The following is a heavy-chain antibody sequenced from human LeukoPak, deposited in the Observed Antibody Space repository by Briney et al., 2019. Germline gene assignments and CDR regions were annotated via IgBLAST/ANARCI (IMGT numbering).Heavy chain of an antibody. V-gene: IGHV3-43D*03. D-gene: IGHD3-10*01. CDR1: GFTFDDYA. CDR3: AKDMAAYYYASGNIDY. Sequence: WGSLRLSCAASGFTFDDYAMHWVRQAPGKGLEWVSLISWDGGGTYYADTVKGRFTISRDNSKNSLYLQMNSLRAEDTALYYCAKDMAAYYYASGNIDYWGQGTLVTVSS. J-gene: IGHJ4*02. CDR2: ISWDGGGT.